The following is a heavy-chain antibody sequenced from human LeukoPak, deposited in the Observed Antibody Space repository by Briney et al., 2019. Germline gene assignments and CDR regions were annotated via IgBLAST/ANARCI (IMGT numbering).Heavy chain of an antibody. J-gene: IGHJ6*03. V-gene: IGHV4-4*07. Sequence: SETLSLTCTVSGGSISSYYWSWIRQPAGKGLEWIGRIYTSGSTNYNPSLKSRVTMSVDTSKNQFSLKLSSVTAADTAVYYCARDRRYYYDSSGYFYYYYYYYMDVWGKGTTVTVSS. CDR3: ARDRRYYYDSSGYFYYYYYYYMDV. CDR1: GGSISSYY. CDR2: IYTSGST. D-gene: IGHD3-22*01.